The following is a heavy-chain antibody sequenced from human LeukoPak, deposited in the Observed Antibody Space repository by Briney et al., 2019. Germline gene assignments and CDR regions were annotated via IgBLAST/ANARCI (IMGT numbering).Heavy chain of an antibody. Sequence: GESLKISCXGSGYSFTSYWIGWVRQMPGKGLEWMGIIYPGDSDTRYSPSFQGQVTISADKSISTAYLQWSSLKASDTAMYYCARTYYYDSSGYYYPFDYWGQGTLVTVPS. J-gene: IGHJ4*02. CDR1: GYSFTSYW. CDR3: ARTYYYDSSGYYYPFDY. D-gene: IGHD3-22*01. V-gene: IGHV5-51*01. CDR2: IYPGDSDT.